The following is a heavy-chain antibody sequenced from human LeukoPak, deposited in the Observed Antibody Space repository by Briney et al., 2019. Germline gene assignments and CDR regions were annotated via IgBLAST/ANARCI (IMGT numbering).Heavy chain of an antibody. J-gene: IGHJ4*02. CDR2: ISGSGGST. CDR3: ATGGWLVENGY. CDR1: GFTFRSYA. Sequence: GGSLRLSCAASGFTFRSYAMSWVRQAPGKGMEWVSAISGSGGSTYYADSVKGRFTISRDNSKNTLYLQMNSLRAEDTAVYYCATGGWLVENGYWGQGTLVTVSS. V-gene: IGHV3-23*01. D-gene: IGHD6-19*01.